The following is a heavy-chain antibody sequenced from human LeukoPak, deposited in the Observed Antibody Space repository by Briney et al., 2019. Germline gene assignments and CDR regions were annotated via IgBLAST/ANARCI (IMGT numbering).Heavy chain of an antibody. D-gene: IGHD3-9*01. J-gene: IGHJ4*02. CDR3: ARDRREYYDILTGYYMNSRAPTYIDY. CDR2: ISSSGSTI. CDR1: GFTFSDYY. V-gene: IGHV3-11*04. Sequence: GGSLRLSCAASGFTFSDYYMSWIRQAPGKGLEWVSYISSSGSTIYYADSVKGRFTISRDNAKNSLYLQMNSLRAEDTAVYYCARDRREYYDILTGYYMNSRAPTYIDYWGQGTLVTVSS.